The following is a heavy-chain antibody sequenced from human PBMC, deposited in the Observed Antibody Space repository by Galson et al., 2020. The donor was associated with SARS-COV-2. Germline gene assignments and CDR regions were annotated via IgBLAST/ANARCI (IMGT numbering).Heavy chain of an antibody. D-gene: IGHD3-9*01. CDR1: GGSISSSSYY. J-gene: IGHJ5*02. V-gene: IGHV4-39*01. CDR2: IYYSGST. Sequence: ETSETLSLTCTVSGGSISSSSYYRGWIRQPPGKGLEWIGSIYYSGSTYYNPSLKSRVTISVDTYKNQFSLKLSSVTAADTAVYYCASQNVLRYFDWLSLNWFDPWGQGTLVTVSS. CDR3: ASQNVLRYFDWLSLNWFDP.